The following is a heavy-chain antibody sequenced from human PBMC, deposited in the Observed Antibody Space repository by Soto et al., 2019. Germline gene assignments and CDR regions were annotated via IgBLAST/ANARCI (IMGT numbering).Heavy chain of an antibody. D-gene: IGHD6-19*01. CDR1: GFTFSDYY. CDR3: ATSSGWEHDAFDI. J-gene: IGHJ3*02. Sequence: GGSLRLSCAASGFTFSDYYMSWIRQAPGKGLEWVSYISSSGSTIYYADSVKGRFTISRDNAKNSLYLQMNSLRAEDTAVYYCATSSGWEHDAFDIWGQGTMVTVSS. CDR2: ISSSGSTI. V-gene: IGHV3-11*01.